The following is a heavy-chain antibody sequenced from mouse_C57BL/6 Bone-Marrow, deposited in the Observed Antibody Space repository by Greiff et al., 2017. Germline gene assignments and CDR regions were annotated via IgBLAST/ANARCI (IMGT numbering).Heavy chain of an antibody. J-gene: IGHJ2*01. CDR2: ILPGSGST. CDR3: AREGGSSFYFDY. V-gene: IGHV1-9*01. D-gene: IGHD1-1*01. CDR1: GYTFTGYW. Sequence: VQLQQSGAELMKPGASVKLSCKATGYTFTGYWIEWVKQRPGHGLEWIGEILPGSGSTNYTEKFKGKATFTADTSSNTAYMQLSSLTTEDSAIYYCAREGGSSFYFDYWGQGTTLTVSS.